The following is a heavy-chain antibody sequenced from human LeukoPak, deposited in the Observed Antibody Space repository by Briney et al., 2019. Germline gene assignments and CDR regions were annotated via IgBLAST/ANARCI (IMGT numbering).Heavy chain of an antibody. Sequence: ASVKVSCKASGYTFTSYGISWVRQAPGQGLEWMGWISAYNGNTNYAQKLQGRVTMTTDTSTSTAYMELRSLRSDDTAVYYCARDYDYVWGSYSMPYYYYYMDVWGKGTKVTVSS. CDR3: ARDYDYVWGSYSMPYYYYYMDV. CDR2: ISAYNGNT. CDR1: GYTFTSYG. D-gene: IGHD3-16*01. V-gene: IGHV1-18*01. J-gene: IGHJ6*03.